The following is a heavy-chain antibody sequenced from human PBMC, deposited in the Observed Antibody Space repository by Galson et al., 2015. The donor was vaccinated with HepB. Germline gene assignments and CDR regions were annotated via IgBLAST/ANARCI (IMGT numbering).Heavy chain of an antibody. J-gene: IGHJ4*02. V-gene: IGHV5-51*01. CDR1: GYIFTNYW. CDR2: IYPGDSDT. D-gene: IGHD5-18*01. Sequence: QSGAEVKKPGESLKISCKGSGYIFTNYWIGWVRQMPGRGLEWMGIIYPGDSDTRYSPSFQGQVPISADKSISTAYLQWSSLKASDTAMYYCALHSGYSYDFDYWGQRTLVTVSS. CDR3: ALHSGYSYDFDY.